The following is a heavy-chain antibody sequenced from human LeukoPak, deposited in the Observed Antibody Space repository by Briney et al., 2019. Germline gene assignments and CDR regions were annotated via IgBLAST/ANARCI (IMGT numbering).Heavy chain of an antibody. CDR1: GFTFSSYW. CDR2: VNSDGSST. D-gene: IGHD1-20*01. V-gene: IGHV3-74*01. Sequence: QPGGSLRLSCAASGFTFSSYWMHWVRQAPGKGLVWVSRVNSDGSSTSYADSVKGRFTISRDNAKNSLYLQMNSLRAEDTAVYYCAGDNWNDNWFDPWGQGTLVTVSS. J-gene: IGHJ5*02. CDR3: AGDNWNDNWFDP.